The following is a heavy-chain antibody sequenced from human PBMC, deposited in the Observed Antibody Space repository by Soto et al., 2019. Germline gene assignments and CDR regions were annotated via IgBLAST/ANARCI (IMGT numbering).Heavy chain of an antibody. V-gene: IGHV1-8*01. Sequence: QVQLVQSGSEVRKPGASVKVSCKASGYTFSTYDINWVRQAPGQGPEWMGRVSPISGNTGYAQKFQGRLTMTRNTSISTAYMELSSLTSEDTAVYYCASGAGYSKWGQGTLGTVSS. CDR1: GYTFSTYD. CDR3: ASGAGYSK. CDR2: VSPISGNT. D-gene: IGHD3-9*01. J-gene: IGHJ4*02.